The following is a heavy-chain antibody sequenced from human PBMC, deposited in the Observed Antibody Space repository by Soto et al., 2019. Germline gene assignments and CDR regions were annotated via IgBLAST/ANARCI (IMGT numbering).Heavy chain of an antibody. D-gene: IGHD3-16*01. CDR3: AGDGVRNGAYNGWLDP. CDR2: IKPDGREK. J-gene: IGHJ5*02. Sequence: EVQLVESGGGLVQHGGSLRLSGAASGFSFNSYWMTWVRQAPGKGLEWVANIKPDGREKYYVASVKGRVTISRDNGKHLLYLQMDSLTPDDTAVYYCAGDGVRNGAYNGWLDPCGQGTLVTVSS. V-gene: IGHV3-7*03. CDR1: GFSFNSYW.